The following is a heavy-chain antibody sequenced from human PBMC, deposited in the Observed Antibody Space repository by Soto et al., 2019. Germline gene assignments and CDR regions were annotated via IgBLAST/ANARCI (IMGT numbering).Heavy chain of an antibody. CDR1: GFPFSSYG. D-gene: IGHD3-3*01. Sequence: GGSLRLSCAASGFPFSSYGMSWVRQTPGLGLEWVSTISGSGVNTYYADAVKGRFTISRDNSGNMLFLQMDSLRADDTAVYYCAKDRLASAGVARFDPWGQGTLVTVSS. CDR2: ISGSGVNT. J-gene: IGHJ5*02. V-gene: IGHV3-23*01. CDR3: AKDRLASAGVARFDP.